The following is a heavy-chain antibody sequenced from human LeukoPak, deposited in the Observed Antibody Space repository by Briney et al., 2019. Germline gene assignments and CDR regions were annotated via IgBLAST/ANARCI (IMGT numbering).Heavy chain of an antibody. Sequence: ASVKVSCKASGYTFTSYGISWVRQAPGQGLEWMGWISAYNGNTNYAQKFQGRVTMTRDTSISTAYMELSRLRSDDTAVYYCATPVAHYYDSSGYYGAFDIWGQGTMVTVSS. CDR1: GYTFTSYG. D-gene: IGHD3-22*01. CDR2: ISAYNGNT. V-gene: IGHV1-18*01. CDR3: ATPVAHYYDSSGYYGAFDI. J-gene: IGHJ3*02.